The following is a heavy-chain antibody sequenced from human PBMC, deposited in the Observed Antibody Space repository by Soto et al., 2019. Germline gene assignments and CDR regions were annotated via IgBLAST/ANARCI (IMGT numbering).Heavy chain of an antibody. CDR3: ARGQRFSDWFDP. J-gene: IGHJ5*02. V-gene: IGHV4-4*07. CDR2: IYSSGST. CDR1: GGAISGYY. D-gene: IGHD3-3*01. Sequence: PSETLSLTCTVTGGAISGYYWTWIRQSDGEGLEWIGRIYSSGSTNYNPSLKSRVTISLDTSMNYFSLRLSSVTAADTAVYYWARGQRFSDWFDPWGQGTLVTVSS.